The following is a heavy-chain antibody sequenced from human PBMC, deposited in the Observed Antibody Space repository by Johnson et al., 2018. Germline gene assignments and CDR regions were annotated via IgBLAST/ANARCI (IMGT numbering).Heavy chain of an antibody. D-gene: IGHD1-1*01. CDR2: RWHDGSNK. CDR3: GRVGWNDPRPSGVDV. Sequence: QVQLVESGGGVVQPGRSLRLSCAASGFTFKSYGMHWVRQAPGKGLEWVAVRWHDGSNKYYEDSVKGRLTISRDDSKNTLYLEMNSLRAEATAVYYCGRVGWNDPRPSGVDVWGQGTTGTVSS. J-gene: IGHJ6*02. CDR1: GFTFKSYG. V-gene: IGHV3-33*01.